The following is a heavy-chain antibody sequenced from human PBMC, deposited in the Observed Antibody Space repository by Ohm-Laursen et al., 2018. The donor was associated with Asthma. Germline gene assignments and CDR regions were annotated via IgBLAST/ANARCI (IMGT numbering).Heavy chain of an antibody. CDR1: GLPFSNFW. J-gene: IGHJ4*02. CDR3: ATNLPYEAENY. CDR2: IYPDGGEK. V-gene: IGHV3-7*05. D-gene: IGHD3-16*01. Sequence: SLRLSCAASGLPFSNFWMSWVRQAPGKGLEWVANIYPDGGEKYYVDSVEGRFTISRDNAKNSLYLQMNSLRAEDTAVYYCATNLPYEAENYWGQGTLVTVSS.